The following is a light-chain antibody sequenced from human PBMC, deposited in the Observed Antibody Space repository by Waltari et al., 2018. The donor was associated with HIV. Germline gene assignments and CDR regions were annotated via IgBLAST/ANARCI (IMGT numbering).Light chain of an antibody. CDR2: RNN. J-gene: IGLJ3*02. Sequence: QAGLTQPPSVSKGLRQTATLTCTGNSNNVGNQGAAWLQQHQGHPPKLLSYRNNNRPSGLAEVLSASRSGNTASLPITGRQPEDAADYYCSAWDGSLSARVFGGGTKLTVL. CDR1: SNNVGNQG. CDR3: SAWDGSLSARV. V-gene: IGLV10-54*01.